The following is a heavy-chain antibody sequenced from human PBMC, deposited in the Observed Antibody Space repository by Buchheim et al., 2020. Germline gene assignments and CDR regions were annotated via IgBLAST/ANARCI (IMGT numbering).Heavy chain of an antibody. Sequence: EVQLVESGGGLVQPGGSLRLSCAASGFTFSTYWMHWVRHAPGKGLEWVSSISSSSSYIYYADSVKGRFTISRDNAKNSLYMQMNSRRAEDTAVDYCARGVDRAVACGLCWFDPWGQGTL. V-gene: IGHV3-21*01. CDR1: GFTFSTYW. CDR2: ISSSSSYI. D-gene: IGHD6-19*01. J-gene: IGHJ5*02. CDR3: ARGVDRAVACGLCWFDP.